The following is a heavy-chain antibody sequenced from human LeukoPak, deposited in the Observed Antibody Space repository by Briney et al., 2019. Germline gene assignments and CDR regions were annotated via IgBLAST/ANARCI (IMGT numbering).Heavy chain of an antibody. CDR3: ASKRGCCTTTSCYYSWFDP. Sequence: PGGSLRLSCAASGFIFSDYYMSWIRQAPGKGLEWVSYISGSGTYTNYADSVKGRFTISRDNAKNSLYLQMNSLRAEDTAVYYCASKRGCCTTTSCYYSWFDPWGQGTLVTVSS. CDR2: ISGSGTYT. D-gene: IGHD2-2*01. CDR1: GFIFSDYY. J-gene: IGHJ5*02. V-gene: IGHV3-11*03.